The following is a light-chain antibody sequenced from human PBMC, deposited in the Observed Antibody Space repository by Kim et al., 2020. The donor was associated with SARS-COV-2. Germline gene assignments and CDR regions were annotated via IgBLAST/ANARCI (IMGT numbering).Light chain of an antibody. V-gene: IGLV3-19*01. CDR2: GKN. Sequence: SSELTQDPAVSVALGQTVRITCQGDSLRSYYATWYQQKPGQAPIVVIYGKNNRPSGIPDRFSGSSSGNTASLTITGTQAGDEADYYCNSRASNSNVVFGG. CDR1: SLRSYY. CDR3: NSRASNSNVV. J-gene: IGLJ2*01.